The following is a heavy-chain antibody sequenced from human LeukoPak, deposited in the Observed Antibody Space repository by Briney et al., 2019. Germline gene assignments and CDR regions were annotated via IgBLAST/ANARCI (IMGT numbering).Heavy chain of an antibody. J-gene: IGHJ5*02. CDR3: ARDFVPAAIPWFDP. CDR1: GYTFTGYY. V-gene: IGHV1-2*02. Sequence: ASVKVSCKASGYTFTGYYMHWVRQAPGQGLEWMGWINPNSGGTNYAQKFQGRVTMTRDTSISTAYMELSRVRSDDTAVYYCARDFVPAAIPWFDPWGQGTLVTVSS. CDR2: INPNSGGT. D-gene: IGHD2-2*01.